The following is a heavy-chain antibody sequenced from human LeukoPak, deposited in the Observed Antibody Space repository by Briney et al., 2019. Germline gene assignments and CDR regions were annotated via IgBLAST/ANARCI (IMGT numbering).Heavy chain of an antibody. V-gene: IGHV1-24*01. CDR3: ATEGRSRGIAAPYGMDV. D-gene: IGHD6-6*01. J-gene: IGHJ6*02. CDR1: GYTLTELS. CDR2: FDPEDGET. Sequence: GASVKVSCKVSGYTLTELSMHWVRQAPGKGLEWMGGFDPEDGETIYAQKFQGRVTMTEDTSTDTAYMELSSLRSEDTAVYYCATEGRSRGIAAPYGMDVRGQGTTVTVSS.